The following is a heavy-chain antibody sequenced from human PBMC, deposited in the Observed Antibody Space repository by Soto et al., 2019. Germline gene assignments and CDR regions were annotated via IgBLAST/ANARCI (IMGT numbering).Heavy chain of an antibody. CDR1: GFIFSDYY. Sequence: VQLVESGGGLVKPGGSLSLSCAASGFIFSDYYMTWIRQAPGKGLEWISDISSGGGTSYFADSVRGRFTISRDNANNSLYLQMNNLRAEDTAIYYCARRLTGRTTGDWFDPWGQGTLVTVSS. V-gene: IGHV3-11*01. D-gene: IGHD1-20*01. CDR3: ARRLTGRTTGDWFDP. CDR2: ISSGGGTS. J-gene: IGHJ5*02.